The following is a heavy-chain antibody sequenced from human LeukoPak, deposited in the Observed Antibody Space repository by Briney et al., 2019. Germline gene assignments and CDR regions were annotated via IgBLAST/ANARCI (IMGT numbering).Heavy chain of an antibody. Sequence: SETLSLTCAVYGGSFSGYYWSWIRQPPGKGLEWIGEINHSGSTNYNPSLKSRVTISVDTSKNQFSLKLSSVTAADTAVYYCARCTSTSCYNFDYWGQGTLVTVSS. CDR1: GGSFSGYY. CDR2: INHSGST. V-gene: IGHV4-34*01. D-gene: IGHD2-2*02. CDR3: ARCTSTSCYNFDY. J-gene: IGHJ4*02.